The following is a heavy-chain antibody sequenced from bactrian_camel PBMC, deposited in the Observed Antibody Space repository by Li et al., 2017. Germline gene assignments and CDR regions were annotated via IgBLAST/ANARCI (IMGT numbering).Heavy chain of an antibody. CDR2: IRASGGSST. V-gene: IGHV3-3*01. D-gene: IGHD6*01. CDR1: GYTYTSKP. J-gene: IGHJ4*01. Sequence: HVQLVESGGGSVQAGGSLKFSCEMSGYTYTSKPCMGWFRQSPGKEREEVAEIRASGGSSTMYHDSMKGRFTISRESGKNTVHLQMNSLMPEDSGVYYCAGDRPYGAWYMESEYRYWGRGTQVTVS. CDR3: AGDRPYGAWYMESEYRY.